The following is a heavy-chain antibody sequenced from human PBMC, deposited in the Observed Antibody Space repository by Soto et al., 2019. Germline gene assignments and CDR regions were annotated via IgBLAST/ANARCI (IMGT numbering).Heavy chain of an antibody. V-gene: IGHV4-4*02. CDR1: GGSISSNW. D-gene: IGHD3-22*01. J-gene: IGHJ4*02. Sequence: QVQLQESGPGLVKPSETLSLTCSVSGGSISSNWWSWVRQPPGNGLEWIGEIHHSGTTNYNPSLRSRITISVDKSKNQLSLNLNSVTAADTAFYYCARHRALATMRGFDYLGQGTLVTDSS. CDR2: IHHSGTT. CDR3: ARHRALATMRGFDY.